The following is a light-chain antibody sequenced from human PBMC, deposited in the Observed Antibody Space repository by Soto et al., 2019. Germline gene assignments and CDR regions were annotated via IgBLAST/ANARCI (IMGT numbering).Light chain of an antibody. CDR2: EVS. Sequence: QSVLTQPASVSGSPGQSITISCTGTSSDVGAYSYVSWYQHHPGKAPKLVIYEVSNRPSGLSNRFSGSKSGNTASLTISGLQAEDEADYFCSSYTTTKEVVGTGTKVTVL. J-gene: IGLJ1*01. V-gene: IGLV2-14*01. CDR3: SSYTTTKEV. CDR1: SSDVGAYSY.